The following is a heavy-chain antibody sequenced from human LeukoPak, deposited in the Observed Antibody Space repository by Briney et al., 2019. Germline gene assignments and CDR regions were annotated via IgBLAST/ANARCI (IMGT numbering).Heavy chain of an antibody. V-gene: IGHV3-30*03. CDR3: ARAISSSYPAAFDI. CDR1: GFTFSRYG. CDR2: ISYDGSKR. J-gene: IGHJ3*02. D-gene: IGHD6-13*01. Sequence: PGGSLRLSCAASGFTFSRYGLHWVRQAPGKGLEWAAFISYDGSKRYYGDSVKGRFTISRDNSKNTLYLQMNSLRAEDTAVYYCARAISSSYPAAFDIWGQGTMVTVSS.